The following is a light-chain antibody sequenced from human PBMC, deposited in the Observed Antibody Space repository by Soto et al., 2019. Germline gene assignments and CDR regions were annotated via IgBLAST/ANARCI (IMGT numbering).Light chain of an antibody. CDR2: EVS. V-gene: IGLV2-14*01. CDR3: SSYTTISTLEV. J-gene: IGLJ3*02. CDR1: SSDVGGYNY. Sequence: QSVLTQPASVSGSPGQSITISCTGTSSDVGGYNYVSWYQQHPGKAPKLMIYEVSNRPSGVSNRFSGSKSGNMASLTISGLQAEDEADYYCSSYTTISTLEVFGGGTKLTVL.